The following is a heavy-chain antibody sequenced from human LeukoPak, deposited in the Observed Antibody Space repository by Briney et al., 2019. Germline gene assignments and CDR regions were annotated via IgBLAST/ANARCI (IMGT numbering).Heavy chain of an antibody. CDR2: IYYSGST. Sequence: KTSETLSLTCTVSGGSISSYYWSWIRQPPGKGLEWIGYIYYSGSTYYNPSLKSRVTISVDTSKNQFSLKLSSVTAADTAVYYCARDLRRGYSYGYYFDYWGQGTLVTVSS. J-gene: IGHJ4*02. D-gene: IGHD5-18*01. V-gene: IGHV4-59*12. CDR3: ARDLRRGYSYGYYFDY. CDR1: GGSISSYY.